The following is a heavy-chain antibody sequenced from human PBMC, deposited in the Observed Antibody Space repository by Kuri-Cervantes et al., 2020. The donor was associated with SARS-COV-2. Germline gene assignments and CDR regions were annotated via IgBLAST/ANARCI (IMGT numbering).Heavy chain of an antibody. CDR3: ARSFMVASYFDY. D-gene: IGHD5-12*01. Sequence: SETLSLTCTVSGGSISSSSYYWGWIRQPPGKGLEWIGSIYYSGSTYYNPSLKSRVTISVDTSKNQFSLKLSSVTAADTAVYYCARSFMVASYFDYWGQGILVTVSS. CDR1: GGSISSSSYY. V-gene: IGHV4-39*01. J-gene: IGHJ4*02. CDR2: IYYSGST.